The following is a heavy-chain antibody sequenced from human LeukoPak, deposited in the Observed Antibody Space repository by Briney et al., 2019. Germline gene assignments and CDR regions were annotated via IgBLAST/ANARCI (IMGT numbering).Heavy chain of an antibody. CDR2: VYYNGLT. V-gene: IGHV4-59*11. J-gene: IGHJ4*02. D-gene: IGHD4-17*01. Sequence: PSETLSLTCTVSGGSISPHYWTWMRQPPGKGLEWIGYVYYNGLTSYNASLRRRLILSVDTARNQVSLKLTSVTAADTAVYYCTRELSTVTFDYWGRGPLVTVSS. CDR1: GGSISPHY. CDR3: TRELSTVTFDY.